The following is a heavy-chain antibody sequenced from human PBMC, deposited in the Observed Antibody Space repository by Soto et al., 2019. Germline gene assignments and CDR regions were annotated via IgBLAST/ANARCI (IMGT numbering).Heavy chain of an antibody. CDR2: CYYSGST. Sequence: PSETLSLTCTVSGGSVSTYYWSWIRQPPGKGLEWIGYCYYSGSTYYNPSLKSRVTISVDRSKNQFSLKLSSVTAADTAVYYCAAGGGLPRYYWGQGTLVTVSS. CDR1: GGSVSTYY. V-gene: IGHV4-59*02. D-gene: IGHD5-12*01. CDR3: AAGGGLPRYY. J-gene: IGHJ4*02.